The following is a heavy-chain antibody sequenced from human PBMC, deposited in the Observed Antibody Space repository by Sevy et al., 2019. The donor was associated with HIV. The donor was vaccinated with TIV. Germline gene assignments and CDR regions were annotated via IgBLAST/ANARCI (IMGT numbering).Heavy chain of an antibody. CDR1: GGSVSSGSYY. Sequence: SETLSLTCTVSGGSVSSGSYYWSWIRQPPGKGLGWIGYIYYSGSTNYNPSLKSRVTISVDTSKNQFSLKLSCVTAADTAVYYCARVTGSMGLQYPWGQGTLVTVSS. CDR3: ARVTGSMGLQYP. D-gene: IGHD4-4*01. V-gene: IGHV4-61*01. J-gene: IGHJ5*02. CDR2: IYYSGST.